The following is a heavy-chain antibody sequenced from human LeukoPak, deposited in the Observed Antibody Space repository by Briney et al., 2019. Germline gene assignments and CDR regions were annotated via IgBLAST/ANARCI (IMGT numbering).Heavy chain of an antibody. CDR2: IWYDGSNK. D-gene: IGHD4-23*01. CDR3: ARDQYGGNPVNPAH. CDR1: GFTFSSYG. V-gene: IGHV3-33*01. J-gene: IGHJ4*02. Sequence: PGGSLRLSCAASGFTFSSYGMHWVRQAPGKGLEWVAVIWYDGSNKYYADSVKGRFTISRDNSKNTLYLQMNSLRAEDTAVYYCARDQYGGNPVNPAHWGQGTLVTVSS.